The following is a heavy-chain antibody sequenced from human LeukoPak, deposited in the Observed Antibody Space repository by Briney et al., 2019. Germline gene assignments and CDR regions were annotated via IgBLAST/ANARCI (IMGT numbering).Heavy chain of an antibody. D-gene: IGHD3-22*01. CDR3: ARDGTYYYDSSGYYY. CDR2: IWYDGSNK. J-gene: IGHJ4*02. Sequence: GGSLRLSCEGSGFSFSGHWMHWVRQAPGKGLEWVAVIWYDGSNKYYADSVKGRFTISRDNSKNTLYLQMNSLRAEDTAVYYCARDGTYYYDSSGYYYWGQGTLVTVSS. CDR1: GFSFSGHW. V-gene: IGHV3-33*08.